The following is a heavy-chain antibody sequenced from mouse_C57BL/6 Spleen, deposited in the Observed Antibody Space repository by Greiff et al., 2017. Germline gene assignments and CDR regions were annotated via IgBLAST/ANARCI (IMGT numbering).Heavy chain of an antibody. Sequence: EVKLMESGPELVKPGASVKIPCKASGYTFTDYNMDWVKQSHGKSLEWIGDINPNNGGTIYNQKFKGKATLTVDKSSSTAYMELRSLTSEDTAVYYCARRGITTVVATGDYFDYWGQGTTLTVSS. V-gene: IGHV1-18*01. J-gene: IGHJ2*01. CDR2: INPNNGGT. CDR3: ARRGITTVVATGDYFDY. CDR1: GYTFTDYN. D-gene: IGHD1-1*01.